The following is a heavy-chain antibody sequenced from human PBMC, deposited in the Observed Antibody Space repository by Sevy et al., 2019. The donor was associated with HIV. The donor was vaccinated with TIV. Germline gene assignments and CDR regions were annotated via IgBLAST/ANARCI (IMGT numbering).Heavy chain of an antibody. D-gene: IGHD2-2*01. V-gene: IGHV3-48*01. J-gene: IGHJ5*02. CDR3: ARDRVCSSTSCSWFDP. Sequence: GGSLRLSCAASGFTFSSYSMNWVRQAPGKGLEWVSYISSSSSTIYYADSVKGRFTISRDNAKNSLYLQMNSLRAEDTAVYYWARDRVCSSTSCSWFDPWGQGTLVTVSS. CDR1: GFTFSSYS. CDR2: ISSSSSTI.